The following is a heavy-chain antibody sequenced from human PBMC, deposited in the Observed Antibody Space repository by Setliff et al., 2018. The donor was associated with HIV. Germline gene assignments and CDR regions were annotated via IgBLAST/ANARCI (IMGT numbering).Heavy chain of an antibody. Sequence: SETLSLTCTVSGGSISSHYWSWIRQPPGKGLEWIGYIYYSGSTNYNPSLKSRVTISVDTSKNQFSLKLSSVTAADTAMYYCARGLVGYYSYFDYWGQGTLVTV. CDR2: IYYSGST. J-gene: IGHJ4*02. V-gene: IGHV4-59*11. CDR3: ARGLVGYYSYFDY. D-gene: IGHD3-3*01. CDR1: GGSISSHY.